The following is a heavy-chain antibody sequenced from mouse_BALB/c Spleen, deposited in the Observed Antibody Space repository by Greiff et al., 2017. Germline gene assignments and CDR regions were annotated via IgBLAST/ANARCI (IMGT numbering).Heavy chain of an antibody. CDR1: GYTFTSYY. CDR3: TRGDYGNPY. V-gene: IGHV1S81*02. CDR2: INPSNGGT. Sequence: VQLVESGAELVKPGASVKLSCKASGYTFTSYYMYWVKQRPGQGLEWIGEINPSNGGTNFNEKFKSKATLTVDKSSSTAYMQLSSLTSEDSAVYYCTRGDYGNPYWGQGTLVTVSA. J-gene: IGHJ3*01. D-gene: IGHD2-1*01.